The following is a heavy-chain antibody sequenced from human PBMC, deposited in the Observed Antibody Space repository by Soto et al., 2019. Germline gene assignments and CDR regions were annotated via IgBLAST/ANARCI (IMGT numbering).Heavy chain of an antibody. CDR1: GGSVSSGSYY. CDR2: IYYSGST. D-gene: IGHD3-22*01. CDR3: ARGLYYYISSGPPYSIHF. Sequence: SETLSLTCTVSGGSVSSGSYYWGWIRQPPGKGLEWIGYIYYSGSTNYNPSLKSRVTISVDTSKNQFSLKLSSVTAADTAVYYCARGLYYYISSGPPYSIHFWCKRLLLTVS. J-gene: IGHJ4*02. V-gene: IGHV4-61*01.